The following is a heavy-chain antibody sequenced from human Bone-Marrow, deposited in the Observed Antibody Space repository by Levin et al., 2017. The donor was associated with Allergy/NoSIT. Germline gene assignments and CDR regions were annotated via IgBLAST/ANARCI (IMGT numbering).Heavy chain of an antibody. D-gene: IGHD5/OR15-5a*01. CDR3: TRVLMSTTNAFDM. CDR1: EFTFTNAW. V-gene: IGHV3-15*01. Sequence: GGSLRLSCAASEFTFTNAWMSWVRQAPGKGLEWVGRIKSKTDGGTTDYTAPVNGRFTISRDDSRNTLYLQMNSLKTEDTAVYWCTRVLMSTTNAFDMWGQGTMVTVSS. J-gene: IGHJ3*02. CDR2: IKSKTDGGTT.